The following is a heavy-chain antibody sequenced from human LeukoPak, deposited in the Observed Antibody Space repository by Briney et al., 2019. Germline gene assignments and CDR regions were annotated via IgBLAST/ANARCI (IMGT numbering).Heavy chain of an antibody. CDR1: GFTVSSNY. CDR2: IYSGGST. V-gene: IGHV3-53*01. CDR3: ARAKYSSGWTNYYYYYMDV. D-gene: IGHD6-19*01. J-gene: IGHJ6*03. Sequence: AGGSLRLSCAASGFTVSSNYMSWVRQAPGKGLEWVSVIYSGGSTYYADSVKGRFTISRDNSKNTLYLQMNSLRAEDTAVYYCARAKYSSGWTNYYYYYMDVWGKGTTVTVSS.